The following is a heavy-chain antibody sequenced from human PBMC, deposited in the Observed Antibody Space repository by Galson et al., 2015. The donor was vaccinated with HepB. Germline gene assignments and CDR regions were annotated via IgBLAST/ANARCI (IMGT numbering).Heavy chain of an antibody. J-gene: IGHJ3*02. CDR3: ARDAPLRYFDWLLYRDDGDAFDI. CDR1: GDSVSSNSAA. V-gene: IGHV6-1*01. Sequence: CAISGDSVSSNSAAWNWIRQSPSRGLEWLGRTYYRSKWYNDYAVSVKSRITINPDTSKNQFSLQLNSVTPEDTAVYYCARDAPLRYFDWLLYRDDGDAFDIWGQGTMVTVPS. D-gene: IGHD3-9*01. CDR2: TYYRSKWYN.